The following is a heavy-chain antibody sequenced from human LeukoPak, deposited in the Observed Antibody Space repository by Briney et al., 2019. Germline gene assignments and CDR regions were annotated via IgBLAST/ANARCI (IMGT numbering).Heavy chain of an antibody. J-gene: IGHJ4*02. CDR1: GLTPSSYE. D-gene: IGHD6-13*01. CDR3: ARGSGIAAAGEENFDY. V-gene: IGHV3-48*03. CDR2: ISSSGSTI. Sequence: SLRLSSAPSGLTPSSYEMSWVRQAPGDGLEWDSYISSSGSTIYYADSVKGRFSISRDNAKNTVFLQMNSLRADDTACDYCARGSGIAAAGEENFDYWGQGTLVTVSS.